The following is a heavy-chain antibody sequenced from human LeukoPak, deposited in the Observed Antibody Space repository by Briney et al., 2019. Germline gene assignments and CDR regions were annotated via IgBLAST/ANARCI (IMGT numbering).Heavy chain of an antibody. D-gene: IGHD6-13*01. V-gene: IGHV4-59*01. CDR1: GDSIRRFH. CDR3: ARDDGSNWSGYFDS. J-gene: IGHJ5*01. Sequence: PSETLSLTCAVSGDSIRRFHWSWIRQPPGEGLEWIGYISNSGGSEYNPSLKSRVSISVDTSKNQFSLKVNSVTAADTAVYYCARDDGSNWSGYFDSWGQGTLVTVSS. CDR2: ISNSGGS.